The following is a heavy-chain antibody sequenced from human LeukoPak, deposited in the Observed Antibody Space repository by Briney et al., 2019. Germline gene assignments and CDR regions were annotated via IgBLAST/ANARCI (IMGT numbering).Heavy chain of an antibody. Sequence: PGGSLRLSCAASGFPFSGYAMHWVRQAPGKGLEWVAFIRYDGSNKYYADSVKGRFTISRDNSKNTLYLQMNSLRAEDTAVYYCAKGGNYNSYYYYMDVWGKGTTVTVSS. V-gene: IGHV3-30*02. CDR2: IRYDGSNK. J-gene: IGHJ6*03. CDR3: AKGGNYNSYYYYMDV. CDR1: GFPFSGYA. D-gene: IGHD5-24*01.